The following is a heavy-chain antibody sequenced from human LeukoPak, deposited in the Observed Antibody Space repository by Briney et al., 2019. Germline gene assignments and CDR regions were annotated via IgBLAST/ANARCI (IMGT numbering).Heavy chain of an antibody. J-gene: IGHJ6*03. Sequence: AGGSLRLSCAASGFTFSNHNMNWVRQAPGKGLEWVSFSSSSSTTMYYADSVKGRFAISRDNARNSLYLQMNSLRAEDTAVYYCARNLRSGTYWGDYSYYYMDVWGQGTTVTVSS. CDR3: ARNLRSGTYWGDYSYYYMDV. CDR1: GFTFSNHN. CDR2: SSSSSTTM. V-gene: IGHV3-48*01. D-gene: IGHD1-26*01.